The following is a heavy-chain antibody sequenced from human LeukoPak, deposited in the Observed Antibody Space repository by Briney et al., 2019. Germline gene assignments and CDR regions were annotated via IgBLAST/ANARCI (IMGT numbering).Heavy chain of an antibody. J-gene: IGHJ6*02. CDR2: ISYDGSNK. D-gene: IGHD4-11*01. Sequence: GRSLRLSCAASGFTFSSYGMHWVRQAPGKELEWVAVISYDGSNKYYADSVKGRFTISRDNSKNTLYLQMNSLRAEDTAVYYCAKDRYGDYSTSGIYYYGMDVWGQGTTVTVSS. V-gene: IGHV3-30*18. CDR1: GFTFSSYG. CDR3: AKDRYGDYSTSGIYYYGMDV.